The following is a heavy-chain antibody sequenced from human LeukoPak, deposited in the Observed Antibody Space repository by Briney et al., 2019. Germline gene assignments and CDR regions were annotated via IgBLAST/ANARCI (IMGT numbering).Heavy chain of an antibody. CDR3: AKSFEHNYYDSSGYYLNYYYYYMDV. J-gene: IGHJ6*03. Sequence: GGSLRLSCAASGFTFSSFAMSWVRQAQGKGLEWVSAISGSGGSTYYADSVKGRFTISRDNCKNTLYLQMNSLRAEDTAVYYCAKSFEHNYYDSSGYYLNYYYYYMDVWGKGTTVTVSS. CDR1: GFTFSSFA. D-gene: IGHD3-22*01. V-gene: IGHV3-23*01. CDR2: ISGSGGST.